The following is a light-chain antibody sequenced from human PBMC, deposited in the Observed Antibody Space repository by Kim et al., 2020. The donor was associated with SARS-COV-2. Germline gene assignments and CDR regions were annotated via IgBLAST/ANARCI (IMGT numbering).Light chain of an antibody. CDR3: QSFDSSLSGAI. CDR1: SSNIGANYD. Sequence: MVNISCTGSSSNIGANYDVHWYQQVPGTAPKLLIYANDKRPSGVPDRFSGSKSGTAASLAITGLQAEDEAGYYCQSFDSSLSGAIFGGGTQLTVL. V-gene: IGLV1-40*01. CDR2: AND. J-gene: IGLJ2*01.